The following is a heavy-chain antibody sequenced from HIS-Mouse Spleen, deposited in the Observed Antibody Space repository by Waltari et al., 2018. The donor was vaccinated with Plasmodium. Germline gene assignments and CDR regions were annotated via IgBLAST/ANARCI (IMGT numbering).Heavy chain of an antibody. CDR3: VRTIAVVATGDAFDI. CDR1: GFTFSRYW. Sequence: EVQLVESGGGLVQPGGSLRLSCAASGFTFSRYWMHWVRQAPGKGLVWVSRINSDGSSTRYADSVKGRFTISRDNTKNTLYLQMNSLRAEDTAVYYCVRTIAVVATGDAFDIWGQGTMVTVSS. V-gene: IGHV3-74*01. D-gene: IGHD6-13*01. J-gene: IGHJ3*02. CDR2: INSDGSST.